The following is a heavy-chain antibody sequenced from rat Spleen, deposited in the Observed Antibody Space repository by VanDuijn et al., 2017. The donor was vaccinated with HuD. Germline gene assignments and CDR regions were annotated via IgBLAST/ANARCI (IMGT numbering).Heavy chain of an antibody. CDR2: ITNTGGST. CDR3: TRGGYTTDYWRDYFDY. D-gene: IGHD1-6*01. V-gene: IGHV5-31*01. CDR1: GFTFNNYW. J-gene: IGHJ2*01. Sequence: EVQLVESGGGLVQPGRSLKLSCVASGFTFNNYWMTWIRQAPGKGLEWVASITNTGGSTYYPDSVKGRFTISRDNAKSTLYLQMNSLRSEDTATYYCTRGGYTTDYWRDYFDYWGQGVMVTVSS.